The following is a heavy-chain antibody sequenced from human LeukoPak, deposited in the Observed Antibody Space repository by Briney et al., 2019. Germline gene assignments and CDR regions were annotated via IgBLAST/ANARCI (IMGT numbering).Heavy chain of an antibody. Sequence: ASVKVSCKASGYTFTAYYIHWVRQAPGQGPECMGWINPNSGATNYAQKFQGRVTMTRDTSISTAYMELSRLRSDDTAVYYCARDPLYYYYMDVWGKGTTVTVSS. CDR3: ARDPLYYYYMDV. CDR2: INPNSGAT. CDR1: GYTFTAYY. J-gene: IGHJ6*03. V-gene: IGHV1-2*02.